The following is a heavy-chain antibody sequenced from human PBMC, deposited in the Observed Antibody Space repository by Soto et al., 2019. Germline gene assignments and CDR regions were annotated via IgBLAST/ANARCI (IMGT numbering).Heavy chain of an antibody. CDR3: ARDGPMVRGVTGGYGMDV. J-gene: IGHJ6*02. CDR1: GFTFSSYA. V-gene: IGHV3-30-3*01. Sequence: QVQLVESGGGVVQPGRSLRLSCAASGFTFSSYAMHWVRQAPGKGLEWVAVISYDGSNKYYADSVKGRFTISRDNSKNTLYLQMNSLRAEDTAVYYCARDGPMVRGVTGGYGMDVWGQGTTVTVSS. D-gene: IGHD3-10*01. CDR2: ISYDGSNK.